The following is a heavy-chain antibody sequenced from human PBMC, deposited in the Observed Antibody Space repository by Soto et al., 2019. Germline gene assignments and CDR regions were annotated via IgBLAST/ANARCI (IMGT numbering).Heavy chain of an antibody. CDR1: GGSISSSSYY. D-gene: IGHD3-22*01. Sequence: PSETLSLTCTVSGGSISSSSYYWGWIRQPPGKGLEWIGSIYYSGSTYYNPSLKSRVTISVDTSKNQFSLKLSSVTAADTAVYYGERQRYYYDHFDYWGQGNLVTVS. CDR2: IYYSGST. J-gene: IGHJ4*02. CDR3: ERQRYYYDHFDY. V-gene: IGHV4-39*01.